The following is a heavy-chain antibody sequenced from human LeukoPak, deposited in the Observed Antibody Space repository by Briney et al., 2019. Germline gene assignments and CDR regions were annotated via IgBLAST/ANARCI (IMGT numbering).Heavy chain of an antibody. CDR2: ISGSGGST. CDR1: GFTFSSYA. Sequence: PGGSLRLSCAASGFTFSSYAMSWVRQAPGKGPEWVSAISGSGGSTYYADSVKGRFTISRDNSKNTLYLQMNSLRAEDTAVYYCAKGRLRTRRGYSGYDSFDYWGQGTLVTVSS. J-gene: IGHJ4*02. V-gene: IGHV3-23*01. D-gene: IGHD5-12*01. CDR3: AKGRLRTRRGYSGYDSFDY.